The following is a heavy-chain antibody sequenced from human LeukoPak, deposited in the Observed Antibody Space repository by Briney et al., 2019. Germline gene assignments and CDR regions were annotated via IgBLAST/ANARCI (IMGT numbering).Heavy chain of an antibody. J-gene: IGHJ6*02. Sequence: GGSLRLSCAASGFTFSDSWMHWVRQAPGKGLVSVSRINSDGSYTSYADSVKGRFIISRDNAKNTVNLQMNSLRLEDTAVYYCATGGAMDVWGQGTTVTVSS. CDR3: ATGGAMDV. CDR1: GFTFSDSW. V-gene: IGHV3-74*01. CDR2: INSDGSYT.